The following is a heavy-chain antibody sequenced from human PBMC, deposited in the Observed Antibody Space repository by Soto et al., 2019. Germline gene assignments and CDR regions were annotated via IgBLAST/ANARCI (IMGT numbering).Heavy chain of an antibody. Sequence: QVQLVESGGGLVKPGGSLRLSCAVSGFTFSDYYMTWIRQAPGKGREWVSYISSSTSHTNYADSVKGRFTISRDNPKNSLLLQMNSLRAEDTAVYYCARGRGAAADYFDFWGQGTLVTVSS. J-gene: IGHJ4*02. D-gene: IGHD6-13*01. CDR1: GFTFSDYY. CDR3: ARGRGAAADYFDF. V-gene: IGHV3-11*05. CDR2: ISSSTSHT.